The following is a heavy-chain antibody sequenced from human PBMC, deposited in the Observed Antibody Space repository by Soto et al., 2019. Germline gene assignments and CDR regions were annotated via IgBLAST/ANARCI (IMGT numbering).Heavy chain of an antibody. Sequence: ASVKVSCKASGYTFTSYAMHWVRQAPGQRLEWMGWINAGNGNTKYSQKFQGRVTITRDTSASTAYMELSSLRSEDTAVYYCAREDYDFWSGYYCYNIYYYGMDFWGQGTTVTVSS. J-gene: IGHJ6*02. CDR2: INAGNGNT. V-gene: IGHV1-3*01. D-gene: IGHD3-3*01. CDR3: AREDYDFWSGYYCYNIYYYGMDF. CDR1: GYTFTSYA.